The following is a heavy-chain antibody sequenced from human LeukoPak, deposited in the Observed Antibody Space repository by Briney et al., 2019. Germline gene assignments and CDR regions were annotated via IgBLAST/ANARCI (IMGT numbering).Heavy chain of an antibody. CDR1: GFTFSSYA. CDR2: IYYSGST. J-gene: IGHJ6*02. CDR3: ARGMDV. Sequence: GSLRLSCAASGFTFSSYAMSWVRQPPGKGLERIGSIYYSGSTYYNPSLKSRVTISVDTSKNQFSLKLSSVTAADTAVYYCARGMDVWGQGTTVTVSS. V-gene: IGHV4-38-2*01.